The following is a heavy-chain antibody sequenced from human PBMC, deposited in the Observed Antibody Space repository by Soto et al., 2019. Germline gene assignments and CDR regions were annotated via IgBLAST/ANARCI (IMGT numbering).Heavy chain of an antibody. D-gene: IGHD3-10*01. CDR1: GFTFSNYA. CDR2: VNNDGGGT. V-gene: IGHV3-23*01. CDR3: AKERLGRGIDY. Sequence: GGSLRLSCAASGFTFSNYAMTWVRQAPGKGPEWISTVNNDGGGTYYADSVKGRFTISRDNSKNTLYLQVSSLRAEDTAVYYCAKERLGRGIDYWGQGILVTVSS. J-gene: IGHJ4*02.